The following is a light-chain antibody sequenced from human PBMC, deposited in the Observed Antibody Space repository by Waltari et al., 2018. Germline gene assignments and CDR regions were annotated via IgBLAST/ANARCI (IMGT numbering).Light chain of an antibody. Sequence: EIVLTQSPATLSLAQGERATLSGGASKSLSTSYFAWYQQKPRLAPMLLMYHASSGATGIPNRFSGSWATTDSTITISRLAPEDFAVYYCQYYDNSVITFGQGTRLEI. V-gene: IGKV3D-20*01. J-gene: IGKJ5*01. CDR2: HAS. CDR3: QYYDNSVIT. CDR1: KSLSTSY.